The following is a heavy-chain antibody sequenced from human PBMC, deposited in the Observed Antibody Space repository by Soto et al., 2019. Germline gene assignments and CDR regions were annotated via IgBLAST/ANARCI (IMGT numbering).Heavy chain of an antibody. CDR2: IYYSGST. D-gene: IGHD3-10*01. CDR3: ARHSSGTSFDP. Sequence: QVQLQESGPGLVKPSETLSLTCTVSGDSISEYYWSWIRQPPGKGLEWIGYIYYSGSTNSNNPSLKSRVAISVDTSKNAFSLKLSSVTAADTAVYYCARHSSGTSFDPWGQGTLVTVSS. V-gene: IGHV4-59*08. J-gene: IGHJ5*02. CDR1: GDSISEYY.